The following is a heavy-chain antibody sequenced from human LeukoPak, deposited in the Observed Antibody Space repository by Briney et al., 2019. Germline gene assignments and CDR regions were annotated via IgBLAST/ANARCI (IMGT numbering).Heavy chain of an antibody. CDR2: FDPEDGET. CDR1: GYTFTSYD. Sequence: ASVKVSCKASGYTFTSYDINWVRQATGKGLEWMGGFDPEDGETIYAQKFQGRVTMTEDTSTDTAYMELSSLRSEDTAVYYCATSVGGYWGQGTLVTVSS. V-gene: IGHV1-24*01. CDR3: ATSVGGY. J-gene: IGHJ4*02.